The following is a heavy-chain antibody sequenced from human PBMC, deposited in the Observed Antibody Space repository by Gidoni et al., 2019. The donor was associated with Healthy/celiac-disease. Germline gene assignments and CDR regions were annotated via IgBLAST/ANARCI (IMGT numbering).Heavy chain of an antibody. J-gene: IGHJ4*02. Sequence: QVQLVESGGGVVQPGRSLRLSCAASGFTFSSYGMHWVRQAPGKGLEWVAVISYDGSNKYYADSVKGRFTISRDNSKNTLYLQMNSLRAEDTAVYYCAKGGTADRPFDYWGQGTLVTVSS. CDR2: ISYDGSNK. D-gene: IGHD3-16*01. CDR3: AKGGTADRPFDY. CDR1: GFTFSSYG. V-gene: IGHV3-30*18.